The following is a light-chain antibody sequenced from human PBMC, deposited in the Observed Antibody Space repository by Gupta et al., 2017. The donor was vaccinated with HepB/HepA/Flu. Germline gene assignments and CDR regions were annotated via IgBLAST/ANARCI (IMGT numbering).Light chain of an antibody. Sequence: DIQMTQSPSSLSASVGDRVTITCRASQGIGNYLAWFQQKPGAAPNSLIYAASSLQSGVPSKFSGSVSETDFTLTISNLQPEDFATYYCQQDHSYPITFGQGTRLEIK. V-gene: IGKV1-16*02. CDR3: QQDHSYPIT. CDR1: QGIGNY. J-gene: IGKJ5*01. CDR2: AAS.